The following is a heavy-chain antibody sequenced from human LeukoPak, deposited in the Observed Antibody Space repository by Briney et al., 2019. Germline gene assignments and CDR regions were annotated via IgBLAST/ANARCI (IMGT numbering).Heavy chain of an antibody. V-gene: IGHV1-69*05. Sequence: ASVKVSCKASGGTFSSYAISWVRQAPGQGLEWMGRIIPIFGTANYAQKFQGRVTITTDESTSTAYMELSSLRSKDTAVYYCARDLAGPQDYWGQGTLVTVSS. CDR1: GGTFSSYA. J-gene: IGHJ4*02. CDR3: ARDLAGPQDY. CDR2: IIPIFGTA.